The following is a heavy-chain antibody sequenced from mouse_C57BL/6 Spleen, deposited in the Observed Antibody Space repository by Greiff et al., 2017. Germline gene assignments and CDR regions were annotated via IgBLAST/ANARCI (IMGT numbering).Heavy chain of an antibody. V-gene: IGHV1-82*01. CDR3: ARDWDEYFDV. CDR2: IYPGDGAT. CDR1: GYAFSSSW. D-gene: IGHD4-1*01. J-gene: IGHJ1*03. Sequence: VQLQQSGPELVKPGASVKISCKASGYAFSSSWMNWVKQRPGKGLEWIGRIYPGDGATNYNGKFKGKATLTADKSSSTAYMQLSSLTSEDSAVYFCARDWDEYFDVWGTGTTVTVSS.